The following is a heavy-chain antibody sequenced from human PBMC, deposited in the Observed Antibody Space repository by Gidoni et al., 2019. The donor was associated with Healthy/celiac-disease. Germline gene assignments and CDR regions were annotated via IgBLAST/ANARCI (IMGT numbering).Heavy chain of an antibody. V-gene: IGHV4-34*01. CDR1: GGSFSGYY. Sequence: QVQLQQWGAGLLKPSETLSLTCAVYGGSFSGYYWSWIRQPPGKGLEWIGEINHSGSPNYNPSLKSRVTISVDTSKNQFSLKLSSVTAADTAVYYCARDYYDSSGYYYVGNWFDPWGQGTLVTVSS. D-gene: IGHD3-22*01. CDR3: ARDYYDSSGYYYVGNWFDP. J-gene: IGHJ5*02. CDR2: INHSGSP.